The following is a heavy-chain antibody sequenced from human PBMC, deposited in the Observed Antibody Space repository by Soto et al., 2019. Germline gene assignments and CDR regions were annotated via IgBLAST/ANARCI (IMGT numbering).Heavy chain of an antibody. CDR1: GVSITSCG. CDR3: ARALVEVGPLGY. D-gene: IGHD2-21*01. V-gene: IGHV3-7*01. CDR2: IRQDGSQK. J-gene: IGHJ4*02. Sequence: AETLSLTCTVSGVSITSCGFCWARQAPGPGMESVSNIRQDGSQKYYVVSVKCRFTSSRYNAKNSLYLQMNSLRVDDSAVYYWARALVEVGPLGYWGRGT.